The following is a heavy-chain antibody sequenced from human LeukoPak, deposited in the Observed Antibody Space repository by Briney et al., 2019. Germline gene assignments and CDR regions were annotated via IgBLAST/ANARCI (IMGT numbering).Heavy chain of an antibody. CDR2: IYYSGST. CDR3: ARSHSVWTSFDY. CDR1: GGSISSYY. Sequence: WETLTLTCTVSGGSISSYYWSWIRQPPGKGLEWIGYIYYSGSTNYNPSLKSRVTISVDTSKNQFSLKLSSVTAADTAVYYCARSHSVWTSFDYWGQGTLVTASS. D-gene: IGHD3/OR15-3a*01. J-gene: IGHJ4*02. V-gene: IGHV4-59*01.